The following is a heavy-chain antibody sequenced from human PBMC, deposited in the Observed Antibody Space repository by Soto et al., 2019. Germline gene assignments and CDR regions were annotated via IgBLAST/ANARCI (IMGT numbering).Heavy chain of an antibody. Sequence: GASVKVSCTASGYRFTSYGISWVRQAPGQGLEWMGWISAYNGNTNYAQKLQGRVTMTTDTSTSTAYMELRSLRSDDTAVYYCARVTVVPAALGLDAFDIWGQGTMVTVSS. CDR2: ISAYNGNT. CDR1: GYRFTSYG. J-gene: IGHJ3*02. D-gene: IGHD2-2*01. V-gene: IGHV1-18*01. CDR3: ARVTVVPAALGLDAFDI.